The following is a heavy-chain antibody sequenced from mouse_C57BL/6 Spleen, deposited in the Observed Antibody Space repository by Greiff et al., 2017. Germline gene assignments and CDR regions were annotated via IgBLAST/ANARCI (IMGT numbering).Heavy chain of an antibody. D-gene: IGHD1-1*01. CDR3: AREVVYGSSCDY. CDR2: LNYDGSST. V-gene: IGHV5-16*01. Sequence: EVLLVESEGGLVQPGSSMKLSCTASGFTFSDYYMALVRQVPEKGLEWVANLNYDGSSTYYLDSLKIRFIISSDNAKNILYLQMSSLKSEDTATYYCAREVVYGSSCDYWGQGTTLTVSS. CDR1: GFTFSDYY. J-gene: IGHJ2*01.